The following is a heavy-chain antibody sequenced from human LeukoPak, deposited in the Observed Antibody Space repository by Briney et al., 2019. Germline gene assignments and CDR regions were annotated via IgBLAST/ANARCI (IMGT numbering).Heavy chain of an antibody. CDR2: IYRGGST. CDR1: GLTVSSNY. J-gene: IGHJ3*02. V-gene: IGHV3-53*03. Sequence: QPGGSLRLSCAASGLTVSSNYMSWIRQPPGKGLEWVGVIYRGGSTNYAASVKGRFTISGDNSNNTLYLQMNSLRAKDTAVYYCARGLAPVLAFNIWGQGTVVTVSS. D-gene: IGHD2-8*01. CDR3: ARGLAPVLAFNI.